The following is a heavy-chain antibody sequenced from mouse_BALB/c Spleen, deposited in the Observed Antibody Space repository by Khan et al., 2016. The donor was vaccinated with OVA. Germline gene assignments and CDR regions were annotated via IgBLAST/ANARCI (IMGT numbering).Heavy chain of an antibody. D-gene: IGHD1-1*02. CDR1: GFTFSDYY. CDR3: ARGFYGGPFTY. CDR2: ISDGGSYT. Sequence: EVELVESGGGLVKPGGSLKLSCAASGFTFSDYYMYWVRQTPEKRLEWVATISDGGSYTYYPDSVKGRFTISRDDVKNNLYLQMSSLKSEDTAMYYCARGFYGGPFTYWGQGTLVIVSA. J-gene: IGHJ3*01. V-gene: IGHV5-4*02.